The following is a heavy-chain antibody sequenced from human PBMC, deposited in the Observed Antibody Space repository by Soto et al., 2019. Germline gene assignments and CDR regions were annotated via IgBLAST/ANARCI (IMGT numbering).Heavy chain of an antibody. CDR2: ISYDGSNK. D-gene: IGHD5-12*01. CDR1: GFTFSSYG. CDR3: AKDVVDLGYYYYGMDV. Sequence: GGSLRLSCSASGFTFSSYGMHWVRQAPGKGLEWVAVISYDGSNKYYADSVKGRFTISRDNSKNTLYLQMNSLRAEDTAVYYCAKDVVDLGYYYYGMDVWGQGTTVTVSS. J-gene: IGHJ6*02. V-gene: IGHV3-30*18.